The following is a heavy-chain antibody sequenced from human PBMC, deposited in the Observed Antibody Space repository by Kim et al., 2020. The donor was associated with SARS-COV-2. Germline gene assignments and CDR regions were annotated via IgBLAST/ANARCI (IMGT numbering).Heavy chain of an antibody. V-gene: IGHV1-18*01. CDR1: GYTFTSYG. CDR2: ISAYNGNT. CDR3: ARAQDIVVVPAAMPGWQENWFDP. J-gene: IGHJ5*02. Sequence: ASVKVSCKASGYTFTSYGISWVRQAPGQGLEWMGWISAYNGNTNYAQKLQGRVTITTDTSTSTAYMELRSLRSDDTAVYYCARAQDIVVVPAAMPGWQENWFDPWGQRTLVTVSS. D-gene: IGHD2-2*01.